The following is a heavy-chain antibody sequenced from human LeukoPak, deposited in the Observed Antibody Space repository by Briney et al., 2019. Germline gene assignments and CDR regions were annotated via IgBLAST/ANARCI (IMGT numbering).Heavy chain of an antibody. J-gene: IGHJ4*02. CDR3: ARGLGYCTSTTCLLPFDY. V-gene: IGHV3-53*01. D-gene: IGHD2-2*01. CDR1: GFTVSTYY. CDR2: IYSGGST. Sequence: PGGSLRLSCAASGFTVSTYYMTWVRQAPGKGLECVSVIYSGGSTYYADSVKVRFTVSRDNSKNTLYLQMNSLRAEDTAMYYCARGLGYCTSTTCLLPFDYWGQGTLVTVSS.